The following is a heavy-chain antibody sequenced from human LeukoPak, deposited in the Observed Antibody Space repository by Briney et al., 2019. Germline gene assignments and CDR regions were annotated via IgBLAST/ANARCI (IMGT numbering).Heavy chain of an antibody. J-gene: IGHJ6*03. CDR2: IYHSGST. D-gene: IGHD3-22*01. CDR1: GYSISSGYY. V-gene: IGHV4-38-2*02. Sequence: SETLSLTCTVSGYSISSGYYWGWIRQPPGKGLEWIGSIYHSGSTSYNPSLKSRVTISVDTSKNQFSLNLSSVTGADTAVYYCARSPIGMIVGHYYYYMDVWGKGTTVTVSS. CDR3: ARSPIGMIVGHYYYYMDV.